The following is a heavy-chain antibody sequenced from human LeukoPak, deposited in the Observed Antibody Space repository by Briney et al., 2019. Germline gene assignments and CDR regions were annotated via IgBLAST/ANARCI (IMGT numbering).Heavy chain of an antibody. CDR3: AKDGEYSHDHYYYMDV. J-gene: IGHJ6*03. CDR1: GFTFSSYG. Sequence: GGSLRLSCAASGFTFSSYGMHWVRQAPGKGLEWVAFIRYDGSNKYYADSVKGRFTISRDNSKNTLYLQMNSLRPEDTAVYYCAKDGEYSHDHYYYMDVWGKGTTVTVSS. V-gene: IGHV3-30*02. CDR2: IRYDGSNK. D-gene: IGHD5-18*01.